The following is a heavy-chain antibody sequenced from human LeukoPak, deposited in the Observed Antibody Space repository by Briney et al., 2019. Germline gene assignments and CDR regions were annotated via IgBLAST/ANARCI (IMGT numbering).Heavy chain of an antibody. D-gene: IGHD4-17*01. J-gene: IGHJ4*02. V-gene: IGHV1-69*13. CDR1: GGTFISYA. CDR3: ARTPTTVTYFDY. CDR2: IIPIFGTA. Sequence: ASVKVSCKASGGTFISYAISWVRQAPGQGLEWMGGIIPIFGTANYAQKFQGRVTITADESTSTAYMELSSLRSEDTAVYYCARTPTTVTYFDYWGQGTLVTVSS.